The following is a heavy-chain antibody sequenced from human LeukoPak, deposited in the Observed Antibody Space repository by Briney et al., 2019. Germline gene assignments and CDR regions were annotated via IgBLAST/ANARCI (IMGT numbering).Heavy chain of an antibody. CDR2: INHSGST. J-gene: IGHJ4*02. D-gene: IGHD1-1*01. CDR3: ARANGREYYFDY. CDR1: GGSFSGYY. Sequence: SETLSLTCAVYGGSFSGYYWSWIRQPPGKGLEWIGEINHSGSTNNNPSLKSRVTISVDTSKNQFSLKLSSVTAADTAVYYCARANGREYYFDYWGQGTLVTVSS. V-gene: IGHV4-34*01.